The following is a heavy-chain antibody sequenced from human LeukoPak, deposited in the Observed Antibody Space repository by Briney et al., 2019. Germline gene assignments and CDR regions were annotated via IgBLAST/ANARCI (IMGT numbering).Heavy chain of an antibody. J-gene: IGHJ4*02. V-gene: IGHV3-30-3*01. Sequence: GGSLRLSCAASGFTFSSYSMHWVRQAPGKGLEWVAVISYDGINIYYADSVKGRFTISRDNSKNTLYLQMNSLRAEDTAVYYCASHGSPPLVDYWGQGTLVTVSS. CDR2: ISYDGINI. CDR1: GFTFSSYS. D-gene: IGHD1-26*01. CDR3: ASHGSPPLVDY.